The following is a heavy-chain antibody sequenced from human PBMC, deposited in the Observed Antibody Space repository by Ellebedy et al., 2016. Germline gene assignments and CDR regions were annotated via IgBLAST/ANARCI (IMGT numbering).Heavy chain of an antibody. CDR2: IKPSGGST. CDR3: ARIGGVSFGERPIDY. V-gene: IGHV1-46*04. J-gene: IGHJ4*02. Sequence: ASVKVSCKASEYTFTTNFFHWVRQAPGEGLEWMGVIKPSGGSTVYAQKLQGRLSMTKDTSTSTVYMELTSLTLDDTAVYYCARIGGVSFGERPIDYWGQGTLVTVSS. D-gene: IGHD3-10*01. CDR1: EYTFTTNF.